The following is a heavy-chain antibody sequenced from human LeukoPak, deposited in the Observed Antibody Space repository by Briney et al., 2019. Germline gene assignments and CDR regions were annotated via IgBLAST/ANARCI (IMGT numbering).Heavy chain of an antibody. CDR3: AKDLDFWSGYPRYDY. J-gene: IGHJ4*02. D-gene: IGHD3-3*01. Sequence: GGSLRLSCAASGFTFDDYAMHWVRQAPGKGLEWVSGISWSSGSIGYADSVKGRFTISRDNAKNSLYLQMNSLRAEDTAVYYCAKDLDFWSGYPRYDYWGQGTLVTVSS. CDR2: ISWSSGSI. V-gene: IGHV3-9*01. CDR1: GFTFDDYA.